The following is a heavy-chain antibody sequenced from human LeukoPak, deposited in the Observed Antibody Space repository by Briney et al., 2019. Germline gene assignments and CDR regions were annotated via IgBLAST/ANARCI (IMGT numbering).Heavy chain of an antibody. Sequence: AVKVSCKASGDTFRNYAIYWVRQAPGQGLEWMGRIVPFHGATNYAQNFQGRVTITADESTSTAYMELSGLRSEDTAVYYCARVVTTIPSWGQGTRVNVSS. D-gene: IGHD2-21*02. J-gene: IGHJ5*02. V-gene: IGHV1-69*11. CDR2: IVPFHGAT. CDR1: GDTFRNYA. CDR3: ARVVTTIPS.